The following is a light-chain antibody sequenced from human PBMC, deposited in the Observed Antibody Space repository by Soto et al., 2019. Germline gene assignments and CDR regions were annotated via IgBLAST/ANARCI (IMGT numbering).Light chain of an antibody. CDR3: QKYYGTPRS. CDR1: QSVLYSSNNKNY. J-gene: IGKJ1*01. CDR2: WAS. V-gene: IGKV4-1*01. Sequence: DIVMTQSPDSLAVSLGERATINCRSSQSVLYSSNNKNYLAWYQQKPGQPPKLLIYWASTRESGVPDRFSGSGSGTDFTLTISNLQAEDVAVYFCQKYYGTPRSFGQGTKVEIK.